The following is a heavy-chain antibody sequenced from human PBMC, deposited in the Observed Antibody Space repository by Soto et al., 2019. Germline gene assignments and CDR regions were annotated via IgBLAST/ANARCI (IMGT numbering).Heavy chain of an antibody. D-gene: IGHD5-12*01. V-gene: IGHV3-23*01. Sequence: GGSLRLSCAASGFTFSSYAMSWVRQAPGKGLEWVSAISGSGGSTYYADSVKGRFTISRDNSKNTLYLQMNSLRAEDTAVYYCAKVALYSGYVPQLASFDYWGQGTLVTVSS. J-gene: IGHJ4*02. CDR2: ISGSGGST. CDR1: GFTFSSYA. CDR3: AKVALYSGYVPQLASFDY.